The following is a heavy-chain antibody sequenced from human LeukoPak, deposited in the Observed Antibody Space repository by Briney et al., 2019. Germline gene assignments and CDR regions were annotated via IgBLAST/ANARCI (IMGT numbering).Heavy chain of an antibody. Sequence: GASVKVSCKASGYTFTSYAMHWVRQAPGQRLEWMGWINAGNGNTKYSQKFQGRVTITRDTSASTAYMELSSLRSEDTAVYYGLRFCSSTSCSADPWGQGTLVTVSS. CDR2: INAGNGNT. CDR3: LRFCSSTSCSADP. V-gene: IGHV1-3*01. CDR1: GYTFTSYA. J-gene: IGHJ5*02. D-gene: IGHD2-2*01.